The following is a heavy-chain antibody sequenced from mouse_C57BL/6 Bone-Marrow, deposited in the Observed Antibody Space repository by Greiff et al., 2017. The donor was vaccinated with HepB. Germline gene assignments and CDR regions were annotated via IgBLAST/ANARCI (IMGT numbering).Heavy chain of an antibody. J-gene: IGHJ3*01. V-gene: IGHV1-76*01. Sequence: VQLQQSGAELVRPGASVKLSCKASGYTFTDYYINWVKQRPGQGLEWIARIYPGSGNTYYIEKFKGKATLTAEKSSSTAYMQLSSLTSEDSAVYFCAKGGGRWSFAYWGQGTLVTVSA. CDR1: GYTFTDYY. D-gene: IGHD2-3*01. CDR3: AKGGGRWSFAY. CDR2: IYPGSGNT.